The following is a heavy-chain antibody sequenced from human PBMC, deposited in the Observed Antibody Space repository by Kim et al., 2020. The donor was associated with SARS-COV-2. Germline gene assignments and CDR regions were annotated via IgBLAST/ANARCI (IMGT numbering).Heavy chain of an antibody. V-gene: IGHV3-11*03. Sequence: VKGPITITRDKAKNSLYLQMNSLRAEDTAVYYCARSGYYGSGREPYYFDYWGQGTLVTVSS. D-gene: IGHD3-10*01. J-gene: IGHJ4*02. CDR3: ARSGYYGSGREPYYFDY.